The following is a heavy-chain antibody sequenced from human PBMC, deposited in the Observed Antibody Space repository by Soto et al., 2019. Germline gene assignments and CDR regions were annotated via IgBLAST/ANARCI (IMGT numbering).Heavy chain of an antibody. Sequence: ASVKVSCKASGYTFTSYDINWVRQATGQRLEWMGWINAGNGNTKYSQKFQGRVTITRDTSASTAYMELSSLRSEDTAVYYCARDILFDYWGKGTLVTVAS. V-gene: IGHV1-3*01. J-gene: IGHJ4*02. CDR2: INAGNGNT. CDR1: GYTFTSYD. CDR3: ARDILFDY. D-gene: IGHD2-15*01.